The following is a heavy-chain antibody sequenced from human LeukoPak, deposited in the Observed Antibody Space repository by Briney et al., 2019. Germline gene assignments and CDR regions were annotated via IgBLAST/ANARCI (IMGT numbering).Heavy chain of an antibody. CDR1: GFTFDDSG. CDR2: ISGDGGRA. V-gene: IGHV3-43*02. CDR3: VKDHPVLSI. Sequence: QPGGSLRLSCAASGFTFDDSGMHWVRQAAGKGLEWVSLISGDGGRAYYGDSVKGRFTISRDNSKNSLYLEMNSLTSEDTALYSCVKDHPVLSIWGQGTKVTVSS. D-gene: IGHD2-15*01. J-gene: IGHJ3*02.